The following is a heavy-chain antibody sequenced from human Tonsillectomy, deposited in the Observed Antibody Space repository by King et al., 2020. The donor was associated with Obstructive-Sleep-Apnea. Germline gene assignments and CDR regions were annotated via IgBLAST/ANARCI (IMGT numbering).Heavy chain of an antibody. V-gene: IGHV4-30-4*01. D-gene: IGHD1-26*01. J-gene: IGHJ4*02. CDR3: AREEAPWELLDF. Sequence: PLQESGPGLVKPSQTLSLTCTVSGGSISSGDYYWSWIRQSPGKGLEWIGYVFYTGRTVYNPSLQSRTTISVDTSKNQFSLKLTSVTDADTAVYFCAREEAPWELLDFWGQGIRVTVSS. CDR2: VFYTGRT. CDR1: GGSISSGDYY.